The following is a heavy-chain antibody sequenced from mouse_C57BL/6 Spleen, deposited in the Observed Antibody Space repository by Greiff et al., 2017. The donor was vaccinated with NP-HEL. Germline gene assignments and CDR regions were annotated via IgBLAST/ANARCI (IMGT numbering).Heavy chain of an antibody. CDR1: GYSFTSYY. J-gene: IGHJ4*01. V-gene: IGHV1-66*01. CDR3: ARGERSSGVSGPFYAMDY. D-gene: IGHD3-2*02. Sequence: QVQLQQSGPELVKPGASVKISCKASGYSFTSYYIHWVKQRPGQGLEWIGWIYPGSGNTKYNEKFKGKATLTADTSSSTAYMQLSSLTSEDSAVYNCARGERSSGVSGPFYAMDYWGQGTSVTVSS. CDR2: IYPGSGNT.